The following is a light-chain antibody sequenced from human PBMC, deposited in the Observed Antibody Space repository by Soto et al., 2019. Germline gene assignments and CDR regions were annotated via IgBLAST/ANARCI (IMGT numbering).Light chain of an antibody. Sequence: EIVMTQSPVTLSVSPGERATLSCTASQSVNNNVAWYQQKPGHTPRLLIYSASIGATGTPARFSGSGSGSDFTLTISSLQSEDFAVYYCQQYNNRPFSFGPGTNVDI. V-gene: IGKV3-15*01. CDR1: QSVNNN. J-gene: IGKJ3*01. CDR3: QQYNNRPFS. CDR2: SAS.